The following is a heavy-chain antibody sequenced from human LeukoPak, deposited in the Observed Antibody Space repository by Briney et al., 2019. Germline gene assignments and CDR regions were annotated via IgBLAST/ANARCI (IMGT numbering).Heavy chain of an antibody. CDR1: GYTFTSYY. CDR2: INPSGGST. Sequence: GASVKVSCKPSGYTFTSYYMHWVRQAPGQGLEWMGIINPSGGSTSYAQKFQGRVTMTRDTSTSTVYMELSSLRSEDTAVYYCARDTIQHGWFDPWGQGTLVTVSS. J-gene: IGHJ5*02. CDR3: ARDTIQHGWFDP. V-gene: IGHV1-46*01.